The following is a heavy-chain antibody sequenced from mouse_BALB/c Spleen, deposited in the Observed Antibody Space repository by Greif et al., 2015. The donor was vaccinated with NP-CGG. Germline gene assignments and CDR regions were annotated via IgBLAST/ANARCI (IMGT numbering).Heavy chain of an antibody. V-gene: IGHV1-82*01. CDR1: GYAFSSSW. Sequence: VQLQQSGPELVKPGASVKISCKASGYAFSSSWMNWVKQRPGQGLEWIGRIYPGDGDTNYNGKFKGKATLTADKSSSTAYMQLSSLTSVDSAVYICACGNYPWFAYWGQGTLVTVSA. CDR3: ACGNYPWFAY. J-gene: IGHJ3*01. D-gene: IGHD2-1*01. CDR2: IYPGDGDT.